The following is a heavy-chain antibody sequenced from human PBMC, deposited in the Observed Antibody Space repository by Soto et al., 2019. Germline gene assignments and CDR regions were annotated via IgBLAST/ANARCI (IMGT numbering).Heavy chain of an antibody. CDR1: GGSFSSSTCY. Sequence: SETLSLTCIVSGGSFSSSTCYGGWIRQPPGKGLEWIGSIFYSGSTYYNPSLKSRVTLSVDTSKNRFSLKLSSVTAADTAVYYCASAPGFNLFDSWGQGTLVTVSS. V-gene: IGHV4-39*01. D-gene: IGHD5-12*01. J-gene: IGHJ4*02. CDR2: IFYSGST. CDR3: ASAPGFNLFDS.